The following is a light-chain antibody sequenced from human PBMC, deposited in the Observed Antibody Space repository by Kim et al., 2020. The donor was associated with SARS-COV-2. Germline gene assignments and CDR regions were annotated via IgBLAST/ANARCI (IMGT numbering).Light chain of an antibody. CDR3: QQYDDWPPWT. CDR2: GAS. CDR1: QSVSDN. V-gene: IGKV3-15*01. Sequence: SLGERATLSCRASQSVSDNLAWYQQKPGQAPRLLIYGASTRATGIPARFSGSGSGTDFTLTISSLQSEDSAVYYCQQYDDWPPWTFGQGTKVDIK. J-gene: IGKJ1*01.